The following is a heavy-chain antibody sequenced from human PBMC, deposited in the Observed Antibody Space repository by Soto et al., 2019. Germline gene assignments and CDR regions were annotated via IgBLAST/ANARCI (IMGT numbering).Heavy chain of an antibody. J-gene: IGHJ4*02. CDR1: GGSFSGYY. CDR2: IHHSGST. CDR3: ARGGQCLPVY. Sequence: QVQLQQWGAGLLKPSETLSLTCAVYGGSFSGYYWSWIRQPPGKGLEWIGDIHHSGSTNYNPSLTSRVTISADTSKNQFSLNLSSMTPADTAVYYCARGGQCLPVYWGPGTLVTVSS. D-gene: IGHD6-19*01. V-gene: IGHV4-34*01.